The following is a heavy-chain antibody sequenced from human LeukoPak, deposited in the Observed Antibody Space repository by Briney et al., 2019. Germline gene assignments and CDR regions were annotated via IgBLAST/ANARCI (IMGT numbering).Heavy chain of an antibody. CDR2: INSDGSST. V-gene: IGHV3-74*01. CDR1: GFTFSSYW. Sequence: SGGSLRLSCAASGFTFSSYWMHWVRQAPGKGLVWVSRINSDGSSTIYADSVKGRFTISRDNAKNTLYLQMNSLRAEDTAVYYCAREGGSSSWWWNNWFDPWGQGTLVTVSS. J-gene: IGHJ5*02. CDR3: AREGGSSSWWWNNWFDP. D-gene: IGHD6-13*01.